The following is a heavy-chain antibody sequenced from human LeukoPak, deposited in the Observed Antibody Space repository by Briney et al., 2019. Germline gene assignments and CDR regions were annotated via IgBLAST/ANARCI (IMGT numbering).Heavy chain of an antibody. CDR1: GYTFTDYY. CDR3: TREARVGNWFDP. Sequence: EATVKVSCKASGYTFTDYYIHWVRQAPGQGLEWMGWINPDNGGTNYAQKFQSRVTMTRDTSIRTVYMDLSRLRSDDTAVFYCTREARVGNWFDPWGQGTQVTVSP. D-gene: IGHD2-2*01. V-gene: IGHV1-2*02. J-gene: IGHJ5*02. CDR2: INPDNGGT.